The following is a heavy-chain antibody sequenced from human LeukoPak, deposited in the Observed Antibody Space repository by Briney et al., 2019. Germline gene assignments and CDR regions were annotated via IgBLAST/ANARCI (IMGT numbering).Heavy chain of an antibody. D-gene: IGHD4-17*01. CDR1: GFTFSSYE. CDR3: ARENDYGDYYDAFDI. Sequence: PGGSLRLSCAASGFTFSSYEMNWVRQAPGKGLEWVSYISSNGSTIYYADSVKGRFTISRDNAKNSLYLQMNSLRAEDTAVYYCARENDYGDYYDAFDIWGQGTMVTVSS. J-gene: IGHJ3*02. V-gene: IGHV3-48*03. CDR2: ISSNGSTI.